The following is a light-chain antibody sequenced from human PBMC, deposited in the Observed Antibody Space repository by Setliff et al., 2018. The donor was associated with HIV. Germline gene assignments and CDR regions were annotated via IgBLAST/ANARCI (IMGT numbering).Light chain of an antibody. J-gene: IGLJ2*01. Sequence: QSVLTQPPSASGSPGQSVAISCTGTSSDIGSHNHVSWYQQYPGKAPKLMIYELSQRPSGVPDRFSGSKSGNTASLTISGLQAEDEADYYCCSYAPIDTWIFGGGTKVTV. CDR3: CSYAPIDTWI. CDR2: ELS. V-gene: IGLV2-8*01. CDR1: SSDIGSHNH.